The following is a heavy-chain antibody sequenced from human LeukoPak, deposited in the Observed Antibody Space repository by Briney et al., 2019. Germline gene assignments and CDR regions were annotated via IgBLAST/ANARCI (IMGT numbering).Heavy chain of an antibody. CDR2: IYDSGST. CDR3: ARLYDRESSFDY. D-gene: IGHD3-3*01. V-gene: IGHV4-39*01. Sequence: SETLSLTCTVSGGSIRSSYYYWGWIRQPPGKGLEWIGSIYDSGSTYYNPSLKSRVTISVDTSKNQFSLKLNSVTAADTAVYYCARLYDRESSFDYWGQGTLVTVSS. J-gene: IGHJ4*02. CDR1: GGSIRSSYYY.